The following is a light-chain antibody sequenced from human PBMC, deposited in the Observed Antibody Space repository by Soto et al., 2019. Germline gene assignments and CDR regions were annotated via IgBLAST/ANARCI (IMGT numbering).Light chain of an antibody. V-gene: IGLV2-8*01. J-gene: IGLJ1*01. CDR1: SSDVGGYNY. Sequence: QSALTQPPSASGSPGQSVTISCTGTSSDVGGYNYVSWYQQHPGKAPKLMIYEVSERPSGVPDRFSGSKSGNTASLTVSGLQAEDEADYYCSSYAGTNNLRVFGTGTKVTVL. CDR3: SSYAGTNNLRV. CDR2: EVS.